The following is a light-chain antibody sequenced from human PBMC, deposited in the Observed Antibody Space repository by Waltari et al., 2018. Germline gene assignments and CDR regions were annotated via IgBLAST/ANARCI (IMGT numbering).Light chain of an antibody. CDR3: HQSYSTAWT. J-gene: IGKJ1*01. V-gene: IGKV1-39*01. Sequence: DIQMTQSPSSLSASVGDRVTITCRASQSISSYLNWYQQKPGKAPKLLIYAASSLHSGFPSRFSGSGSGTDFTLTISSLQPEDFATYYCHQSYSTAWTFGQGTKVELK. CDR2: AAS. CDR1: QSISSY.